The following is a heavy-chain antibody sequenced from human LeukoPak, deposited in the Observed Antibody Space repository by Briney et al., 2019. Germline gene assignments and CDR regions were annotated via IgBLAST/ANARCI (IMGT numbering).Heavy chain of an antibody. Sequence: GGSLRLSCTASGFTFSSYSMTWVRQAPGKGLEWVSSFTSRSGSIYYADSVKGRFTISRDNAKNSLYLQMNSLRAEDTAVYYCAREIPYYYGLDVWGQGTTVTVSS. CDR2: FTSRSGSI. J-gene: IGHJ6*02. CDR1: GFTFSSYS. V-gene: IGHV3-21*01. CDR3: AREIPYYYGLDV.